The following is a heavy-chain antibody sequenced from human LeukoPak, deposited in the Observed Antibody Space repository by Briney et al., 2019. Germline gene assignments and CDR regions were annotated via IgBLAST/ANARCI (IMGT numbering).Heavy chain of an antibody. CDR1: GYTFTNYH. J-gene: IGHJ4*02. Sequence: ASVKVSCKASGYTFTNYHIHWVRQAPGQGLEWMGIINPSGGSTSNAQKLQGRVTMTTDTSTSTAYMELRSLRSDDTAVYYCARDPRRGDYDYWGQGTLVTVSS. CDR2: INPSGGST. CDR3: ARDPRRGDYDY. D-gene: IGHD4-17*01. V-gene: IGHV1-46*01.